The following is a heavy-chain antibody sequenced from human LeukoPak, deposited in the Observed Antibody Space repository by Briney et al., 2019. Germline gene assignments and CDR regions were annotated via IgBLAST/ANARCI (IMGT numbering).Heavy chain of an antibody. CDR3: AKDLARITMMVVVITSPSIYGMDV. CDR1: GFTFSTYA. D-gene: IGHD3-22*01. V-gene: IGHV3-23*01. J-gene: IGHJ6*02. CDR2: ISGSGGST. Sequence: GGSLRLSCAASGFTFSTYAMSWVRQAPGKGLEWVSVISGSGGSTYYADSVKGRFTISRDNSKNTLYLQMNSLRAEDTAVYYCAKDLARITMMVVVITSPSIYGMDVWGQGTTVTVSS.